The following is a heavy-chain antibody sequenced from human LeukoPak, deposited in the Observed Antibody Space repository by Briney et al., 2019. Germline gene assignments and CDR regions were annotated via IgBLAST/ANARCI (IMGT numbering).Heavy chain of an antibody. V-gene: IGHV3-30*03. J-gene: IGHJ6*02. Sequence: GGSLRLSCAASGFTFSTYSMNWVRQAPGKGLEWVAVISYDGSNKYYADSVKGRFTISRDNSKNTLYLQMNSLRAEDTAVYYCASAEVAGLRGYYYYGMDVWGQGTTVTVSS. CDR1: GFTFSTYS. CDR3: ASAEVAGLRGYYYYGMDV. CDR2: ISYDGSNK. D-gene: IGHD4-17*01.